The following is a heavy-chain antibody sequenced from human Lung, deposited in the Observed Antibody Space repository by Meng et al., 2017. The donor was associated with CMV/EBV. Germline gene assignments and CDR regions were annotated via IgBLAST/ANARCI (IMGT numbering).Heavy chain of an antibody. CDR1: GFNFYGFY. CDR3: TRRPLGSTRPFDY. CDR2: INPKNGDP. J-gene: IGHJ4*02. V-gene: IGHV1-2*06. Sequence: ASVXVSCKTSGFNFYGFYIHWVRRAPGQGLEWMGRINPKNGDPKYAQRFEGRVSMTTDTSITTVYMELRSLRSDDTAFYYCTRRPLGSTRPFDYWGQGNLVHVSS. D-gene: IGHD1-26*01.